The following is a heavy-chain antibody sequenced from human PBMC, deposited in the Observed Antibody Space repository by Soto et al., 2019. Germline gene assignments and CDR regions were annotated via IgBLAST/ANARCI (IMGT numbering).Heavy chain of an antibody. V-gene: IGHV3-23*01. D-gene: IGHD3-10*01. CDR3: AKDRELWFGELTD. CDR2: ISGSGGST. CDR1: GFTFSSYA. Sequence: EVQLLESGGGLVQPGGSLRLSCAASGFTFSSYAMSWVRQARGKGLEWVSAISGSGGSTYYADSVKGRFTISRDNSKNTLYLQMISLRAEDTAVYYCAKDRELWFGELTDWGQGTLVTVS. J-gene: IGHJ4*02.